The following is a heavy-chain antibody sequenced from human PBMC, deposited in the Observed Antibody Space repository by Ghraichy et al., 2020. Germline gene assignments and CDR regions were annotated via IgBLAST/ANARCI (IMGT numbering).Heavy chain of an antibody. CDR1: GGSISSYY. Sequence: SETLSLTCTVSGGSISSYYWSWIRQPPGKGLEWIGYIYYSGSTNYNPSLKSRVTISVDTSKNQFSLKLSSVTAADTAVYYCATRTVDTAMHYYYGMDVWGQGTTVTVSS. CDR3: ATRTVDTAMHYYYGMDV. CDR2: IYYSGST. J-gene: IGHJ6*02. D-gene: IGHD5-18*01. V-gene: IGHV4-59*01.